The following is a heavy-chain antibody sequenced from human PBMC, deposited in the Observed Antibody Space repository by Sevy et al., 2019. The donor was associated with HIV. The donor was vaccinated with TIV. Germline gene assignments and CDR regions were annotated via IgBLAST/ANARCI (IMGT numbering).Heavy chain of an antibody. CDR2: INGRGGSA. J-gene: IGHJ4*02. V-gene: IGHV3-23*01. D-gene: IGHD1-26*01. CDR1: GFTFSSFA. Sequence: GGYLRLSCAASGFTFSSFAMSWVRHIPGKGLEWVSTINGRGGSAYYADSVKGRFTLSRDNSNNTVFLQMNRLRDEDTAVYYCARPTPRIAPSSAAFFDYWGQGTLVIVSS. CDR3: ARPTPRIAPSSAAFFDY.